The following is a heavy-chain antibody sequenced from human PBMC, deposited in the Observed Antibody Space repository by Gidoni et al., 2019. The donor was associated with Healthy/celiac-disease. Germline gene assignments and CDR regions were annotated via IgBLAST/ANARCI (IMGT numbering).Heavy chain of an antibody. J-gene: IGHJ4*02. CDR1: GGSFSGYY. V-gene: IGHV4-34*01. CDR2: INHSGST. Sequence: QVQLQQWGAGLLKPSETLSLTCAVYGGSFSGYYWSWIRQPPGKGLEWIGEINHSGSTNYNPSLKSRVTISVDTSKNQFSLKLSSVTAADTAVYYCARAGVAAAGIGALGYWGQGTLVTVSS. CDR3: ARAGVAAAGIGALGY. D-gene: IGHD6-13*01.